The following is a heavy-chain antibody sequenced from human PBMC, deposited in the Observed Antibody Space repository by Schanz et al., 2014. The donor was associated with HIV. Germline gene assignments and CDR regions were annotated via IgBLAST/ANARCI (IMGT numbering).Heavy chain of an antibody. CDR1: GFSFSDFY. D-gene: IGHD6-13*01. V-gene: IGHV3-11*01. CDR2: ISSSGVTI. CDR3: ARVLGMAAAGTYWWYFDL. Sequence: QVQLAESGGGLVKPGGSLRLSCAASGFSFSDFYMSWIRQAPGKGLEWVSYISSSGVTIYYTDSAKGRFTISRDNARNSLYLQMNSLRAEDTAVYYCARVLGMAAAGTYWWYFDLWGRGTLVTVSP. J-gene: IGHJ2*01.